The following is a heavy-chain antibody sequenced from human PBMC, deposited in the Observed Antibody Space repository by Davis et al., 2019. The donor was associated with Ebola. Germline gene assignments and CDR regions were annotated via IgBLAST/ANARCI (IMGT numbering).Heavy chain of an antibody. CDR3: VRDKSGYDWGDFFDY. Sequence: PGGSLRLSCVTSGFTFYRYEMNWVRQAPGKGLEWVSFISASGSPIYYADSVRGRFTISRDTARNSVHLQMDSLRAEDTALYYCVRDKSGYDWGDFFDYWGQGILVTVSS. V-gene: IGHV3-48*03. CDR2: ISASGSPI. CDR1: GFTFYRYE. D-gene: IGHD5-12*01. J-gene: IGHJ4*02.